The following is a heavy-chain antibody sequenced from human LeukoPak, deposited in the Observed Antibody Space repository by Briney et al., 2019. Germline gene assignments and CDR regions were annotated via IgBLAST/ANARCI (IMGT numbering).Heavy chain of an antibody. CDR2: INPSGGST. J-gene: IGHJ6*03. CDR3: AAPLNCSSISCRRDYYYYMDV. Sequence: ASVKVSCKASGYTFTSYYMHWVRQAPGQGLEWMGIINPSGGSTSYAQKFQGRVTMTRDMSTSTVYMELSSLRSEDTAVYYCAAPLNCSSISCRRDYYYYMDVWGKGTTVTVSS. CDR1: GYTFTSYY. V-gene: IGHV1-46*01. D-gene: IGHD2-2*01.